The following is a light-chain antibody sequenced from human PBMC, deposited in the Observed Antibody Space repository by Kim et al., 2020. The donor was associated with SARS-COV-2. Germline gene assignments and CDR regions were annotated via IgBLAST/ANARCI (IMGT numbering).Light chain of an antibody. CDR2: GAS. CDR3: QQYNNWPPLDS. Sequence: SPGERAILPRVASQCVSSHLPWYQQIPGQAPRHLSYGASTRATGIPARFSGSGSGTEFTLTISSLQSEDFAVYHCQQYNNWPPLDSFGQGTKLEI. V-gene: IGKV3-15*01. J-gene: IGKJ2*03. CDR1: QCVSSH.